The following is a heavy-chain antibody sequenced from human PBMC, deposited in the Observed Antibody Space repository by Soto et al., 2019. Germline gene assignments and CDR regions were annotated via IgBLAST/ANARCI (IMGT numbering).Heavy chain of an antibody. CDR1: GGTFNMYA. CDR3: ARSVGSGGVIGGFDY. CDR2: IIPIFDTP. D-gene: IGHD3-16*02. J-gene: IGHJ4*02. Sequence: QVQLVQSGAEVRKPGSAVRVSCTASGGTFNMYALHWVRQAPGQGLAWMAGIIPIFDTPRYSQQFQGGVTITVDESTSTAYMELSSLRSEDTAIYYCARSVGSGGVIGGFDYWGQGTLVTVAS. V-gene: IGHV1-69*01.